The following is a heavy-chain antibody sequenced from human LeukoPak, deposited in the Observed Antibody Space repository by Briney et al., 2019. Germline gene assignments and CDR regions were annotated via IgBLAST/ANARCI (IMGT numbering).Heavy chain of an antibody. CDR2: IIPIFGTA. CDR1: GGTFSSYA. V-gene: IGHV1-69*05. J-gene: IGHJ6*03. D-gene: IGHD1-26*01. Sequence: SVKVSCKASGGTFSSYAISWVRQAPGQGLEWMGGIIPIFGTANYAQKFQGRVTITTDESTSTAYMELSSLRSEDTAVYYCARAHQWELRIGYDYMDVWGKGTTVTVSS. CDR3: ARAHQWELRIGYDYMDV.